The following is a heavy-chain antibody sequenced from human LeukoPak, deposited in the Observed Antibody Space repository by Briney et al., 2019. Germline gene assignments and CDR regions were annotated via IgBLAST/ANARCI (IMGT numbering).Heavy chain of an antibody. CDR2: ISISGSTI. J-gene: IGHJ6*04. CDR3: AELGITMIGGV. CDR1: GFTFSSYE. Sequence: GGSLRLSCPASGFTFSSYEMNWVRQAPGKGLEGVSYISISGSTIYYADSVKGRFTISRHNAKNSLYLQMNSLRAEDTAVYYCAELGITMIGGVWGKGTTVTISS. V-gene: IGHV3-48*03. D-gene: IGHD3-10*02.